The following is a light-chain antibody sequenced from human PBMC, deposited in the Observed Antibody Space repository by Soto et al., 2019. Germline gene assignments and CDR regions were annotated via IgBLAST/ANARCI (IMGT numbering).Light chain of an antibody. CDR3: QQYGSSLLT. Sequence: EIVLTQSPGTLSLSPGERSTLSCSSSQSVSSSYLAWYQQKPGQAPRLLIYGASSRATGIPDRFSGSGSGTDFTLTISRLEPEDFAVYYCQQYGSSLLTFGGGTKVDIK. J-gene: IGKJ4*01. CDR1: QSVSSSY. V-gene: IGKV3-20*01. CDR2: GAS.